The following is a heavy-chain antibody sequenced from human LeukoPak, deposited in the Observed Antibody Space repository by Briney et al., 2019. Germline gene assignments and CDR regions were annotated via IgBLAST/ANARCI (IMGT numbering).Heavy chain of an antibody. Sequence: SETLSLTCAVYGGSFSGYYWSWIRQPPGKGLEWIGEINHSGSTNYNPSLKSRVTISVDTSKNQFSLKLSSVTAADTAVYYCARAGSGGNSLAIDYWGQGTLVTVSS. CDR1: GGSFSGYY. J-gene: IGHJ4*02. CDR2: INHSGST. V-gene: IGHV4-34*01. D-gene: IGHD2-15*01. CDR3: ARAGSGGNSLAIDY.